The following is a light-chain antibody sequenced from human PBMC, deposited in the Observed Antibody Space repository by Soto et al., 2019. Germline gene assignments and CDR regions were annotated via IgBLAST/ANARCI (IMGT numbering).Light chain of an antibody. CDR2: DVH. CDR1: RTDVDGHDY. CDR3: SSYTASTPFSV. J-gene: IGLJ1*01. Sequence: QSALTQPASVSGSPGQSITISCTGARTDVDGHDYVSWYQQHPGQAPKLIIFDVHNRPSGVSSRFSGSKSGDTASLTISGLRAEDDGDYYCSSYTASTPFSVFGTGTKLTVL. V-gene: IGLV2-14*03.